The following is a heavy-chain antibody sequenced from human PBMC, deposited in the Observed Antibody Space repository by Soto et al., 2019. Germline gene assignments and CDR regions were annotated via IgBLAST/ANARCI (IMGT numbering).Heavy chain of an antibody. D-gene: IGHD6-6*01. V-gene: IGHV6-1*01. J-gene: IGHJ6*02. CDR3: VRQFGSSSGYSGLDV. CDR1: GESVSSSDAA. CDR2: AYYRSKWYI. Sequence: QVQVQQSGPGLVKSSQILSLTCAISGESVSSSDAAWKWIRQSPSRGLEWLGRAYYRSKWYINYSASVQSRMTINTDASKNQFSLQLNSATPEDTAVHYCVRQFGSSSGYSGLDVWGQGTTVTVSS.